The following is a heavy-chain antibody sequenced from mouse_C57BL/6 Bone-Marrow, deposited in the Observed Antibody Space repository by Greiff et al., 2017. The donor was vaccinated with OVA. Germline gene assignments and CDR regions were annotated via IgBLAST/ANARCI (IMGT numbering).Heavy chain of an antibody. CDR1: GFTFSVYG. CDR2: ISSGSSTI. V-gene: IGHV5-17*01. D-gene: IGHD2-4*01. Sequence: EVQLVESGGGLVKPGGSLKLSCAASGFTFSVYGMHWVRHAPEKGLEWVAYISSGSSTISYADTVKGRFTISRDNAKNTLFLQMTSLRSEDTAIYSCARDDYDGVDYWGQGTSVTVSS. J-gene: IGHJ4*01. CDR3: ARDDYDGVDY.